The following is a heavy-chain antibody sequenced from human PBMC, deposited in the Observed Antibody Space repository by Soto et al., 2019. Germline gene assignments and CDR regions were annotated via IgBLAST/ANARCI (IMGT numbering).Heavy chain of an antibody. D-gene: IGHD5-12*01. V-gene: IGHV4-59*01. Sequence: SETLSLTCTVSGGSISSYYWSWIRQPPGKGLEWIGYIYYSGSTNYNPSLKSRVTISVDTSKNQFSLKLSSVTAADTAVYYCARGAGGYDAPFDYWGQGTLVTVSS. CDR1: GGSISSYY. CDR2: IYYSGST. CDR3: ARGAGGYDAPFDY. J-gene: IGHJ4*02.